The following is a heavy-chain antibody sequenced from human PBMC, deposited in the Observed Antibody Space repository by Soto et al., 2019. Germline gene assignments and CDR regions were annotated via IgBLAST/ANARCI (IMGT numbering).Heavy chain of an antibody. CDR3: ASYQNGSGNYYTRYFHY. CDR1: ACSLRSGGYY. J-gene: IGHJ4*02. D-gene: IGHD3-10*01. Sequence: TLSLTCTVSACSLRSGGYYWTWIRQHTGKGLEWIGHIYDGGSTYTNPSLESRVTISVDKSKNQFSLNLSSVTAADTAVYYCASYQNGSGNYYTRYFHYWGQGTLVTVS. CDR2: IYDGGST. V-gene: IGHV4-31*03.